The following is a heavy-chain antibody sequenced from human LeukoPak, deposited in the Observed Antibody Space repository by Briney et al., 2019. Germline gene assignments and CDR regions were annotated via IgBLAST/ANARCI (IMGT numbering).Heavy chain of an antibody. CDR3: TTGTY. V-gene: IGHV3-15*01. J-gene: IGHJ4*02. Sequence: PGGSLRLSCAASGFTFSNPWMSWVRQAPRKGLEWVGRIRSKTDGGTADYAAPVKDRIIISRDDSKNTLYLQMNSLKNEDTAVYYCTTGTYWGQGTLVTVSS. CDR1: GFTFSNPW. CDR2: IRSKTDGGTA.